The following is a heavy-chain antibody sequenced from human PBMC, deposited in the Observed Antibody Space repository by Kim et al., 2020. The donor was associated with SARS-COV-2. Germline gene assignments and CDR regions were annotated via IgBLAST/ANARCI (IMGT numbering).Heavy chain of an antibody. J-gene: IGHJ4*02. CDR2: IFSGGAT. V-gene: IGHV3-66*01. CDR1: GFTVSSNY. D-gene: IGHD6-19*01. CDR3: AREGGGLEQWRLRDY. Sequence: GGSLRLSCAASGFTVSSNYMTWVRQAPGKGLEWVSVIFSGGATYYSDSVKGRCIISRDNSKNTLYLQMNSLRVEDTATYYCAREGGGLEQWRLRDYCGQG.